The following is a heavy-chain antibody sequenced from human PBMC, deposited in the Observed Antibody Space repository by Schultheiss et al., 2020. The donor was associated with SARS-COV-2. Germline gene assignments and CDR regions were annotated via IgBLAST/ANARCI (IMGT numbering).Heavy chain of an antibody. CDR2: IGTAGDT. D-gene: IGHD4-17*01. CDR3: ARDATSTVYNWFDP. CDR1: GFTFSGYD. Sequence: GGALRLSCAASGFTFSGYDMHWVRQATGKGLEWVSAIGTAGDTYYPGSVKGRFTISRDNSKNTLYLQMNSLRAEDTAVYYCARDATSTVYNWFDPWGQGTLVTVSS. V-gene: IGHV3-13*01. J-gene: IGHJ5*02.